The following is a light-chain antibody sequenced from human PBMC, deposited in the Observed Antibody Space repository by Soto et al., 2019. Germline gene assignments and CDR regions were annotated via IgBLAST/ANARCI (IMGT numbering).Light chain of an antibody. Sequence: QPVLTQSPSASASLGASVKLTCTLSSGHSSYAIAWHQQQPEKGPRNLMKLNSDGSHTKGDGIPDRFSGSSSGSERYLTISRLQSEDEADYYCQTWGTGVVFGGGTKLTVL. CDR2: LNSDGSH. V-gene: IGLV4-69*01. CDR1: SGHSSYA. CDR3: QTWGTGVV. J-gene: IGLJ2*01.